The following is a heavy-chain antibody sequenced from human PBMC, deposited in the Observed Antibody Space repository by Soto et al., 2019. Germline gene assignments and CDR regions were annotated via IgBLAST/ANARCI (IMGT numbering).Heavy chain of an antibody. CDR2: IYSSGST. V-gene: IGHV4-4*07. J-gene: IGHJ5*02. Sequence: PSETLSLTCTVSGGAINSYYWTWIRQPAGKGLEWIGRIYSSGSTKYNPSLQSRVTMSLDTSKNQFSLRLTSVTAADTAVYYCARGQRFSDWFAPWGQGSLVTVSS. CDR3: ARGQRFSDWFAP. CDR1: GGAINSYY. D-gene: IGHD3-3*01.